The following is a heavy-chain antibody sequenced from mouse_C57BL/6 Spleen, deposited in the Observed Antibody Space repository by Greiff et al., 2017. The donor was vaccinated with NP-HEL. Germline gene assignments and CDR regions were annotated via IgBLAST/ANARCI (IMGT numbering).Heavy chain of an antibody. CDR3: ARSIYDGYYVGAMDY. J-gene: IGHJ4*01. D-gene: IGHD2-3*01. CDR2: IYPGSGNT. Sequence: VQRVESGAELVRPGASVKLSCKASGYTFTDYYINWVKQRPGQGLEWIARIYPGSGNTYYNEKFKGKATLTAEKSSSTAYMQLSSLTSEDSAVYFCARSIYDGYYVGAMDYWGQGTSVTVSS. V-gene: IGHV1-76*01. CDR1: GYTFTDYY.